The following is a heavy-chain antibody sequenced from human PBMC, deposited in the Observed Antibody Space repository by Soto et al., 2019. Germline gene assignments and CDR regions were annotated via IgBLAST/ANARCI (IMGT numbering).Heavy chain of an antibody. V-gene: IGHV3-23*01. CDR2: ITPGGART. D-gene: IGHD4-17*01. J-gene: IGHJ4*02. Sequence: EVQLLESGGGLVQPGGSLRLSCAASGFTFSTYAMSWVRQAPGRWLEWVSPITPGGARTYYADSVKGRFTISRDNYRNMLYLQMNSLIADDKAVYYCAKGMRYGDLLTPFDYWGQGTLVTVSS. CDR3: AKGMRYGDLLTPFDY. CDR1: GFTFSTYA.